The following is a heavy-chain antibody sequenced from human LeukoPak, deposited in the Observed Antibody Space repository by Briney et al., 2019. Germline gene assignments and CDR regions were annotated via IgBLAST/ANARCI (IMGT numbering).Heavy chain of an antibody. J-gene: IGHJ6*02. CDR2: ILYDGSNN. V-gene: IGHV3-33*01. CDR3: ARDLAVAGTNYYYYGMDV. CDR1: GFSFSSYG. Sequence: GGCLRPSCAAAGFSFSSYGMQWVRQPPGRGLEWVAAILYDGSNNTYANSVKGRFTISRDNSKNTLYLQMNSLRAEDTAGYYCARDLAVAGTNYYYYGMDVWGQGTTVTVSS. D-gene: IGHD6-19*01.